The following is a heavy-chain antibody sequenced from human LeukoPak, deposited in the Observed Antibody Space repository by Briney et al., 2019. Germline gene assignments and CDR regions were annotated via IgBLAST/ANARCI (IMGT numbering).Heavy chain of an antibody. D-gene: IGHD2-2*01. CDR1: GFTFSSYR. CDR3: ARAPLPYCSSTSCYYYFDY. CDR2: ISSSSSYI. Sequence: GGSLRLSCAASGFTFSSYRMNWVRQAPGKGLEWVSSISSSSSYIYYADSVKGRFTISRDNAKNSLYLQMNSLRAEDTAVYYCARAPLPYCSSTSCYYYFDYWGQGTLVTVSS. V-gene: IGHV3-21*01. J-gene: IGHJ4*02.